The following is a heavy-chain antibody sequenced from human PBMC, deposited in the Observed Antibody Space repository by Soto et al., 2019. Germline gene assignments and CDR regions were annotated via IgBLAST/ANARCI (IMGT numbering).Heavy chain of an antibody. Sequence: GASVKVSCKASGYSFTSYAMHWVRQAAGQRLEWMGWIHGGNDKTAYSQKFQGRVTISRDTSASTAYMELSSLRAEDSAVYYCARHGYNYLTFEYWGQGILVTVSS. V-gene: IGHV1-3*01. CDR1: GYSFTSYA. J-gene: IGHJ4*02. CDR2: IHGGNDKT. D-gene: IGHD5-18*01. CDR3: ARHGYNYLTFEY.